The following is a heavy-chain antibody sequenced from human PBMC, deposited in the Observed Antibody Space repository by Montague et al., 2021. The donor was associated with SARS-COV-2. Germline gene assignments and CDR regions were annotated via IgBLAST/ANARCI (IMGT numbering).Heavy chain of an antibody. J-gene: IGHJ6*02. CDR2: ISYDGSNK. Sequence: SLRLSCAASGFTFSSYAMHWVRQAPGKGLEWVAVISYDGSNKYYADSVKGRFTISGNNSKNTLYLQMNSLRAEDTAVYYCARVGITMVRGVMLTGQHYYYGMDVWGQGTTVTVSS. V-gene: IGHV3-30-3*01. D-gene: IGHD3-10*01. CDR3: ARVGITMVRGVMLTGQHYYYGMDV. CDR1: GFTFSSYA.